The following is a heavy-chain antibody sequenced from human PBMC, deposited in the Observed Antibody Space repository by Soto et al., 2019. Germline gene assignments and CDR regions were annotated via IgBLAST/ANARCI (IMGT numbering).Heavy chain of an antibody. CDR2: IYYSGST. CDR3: ARHRTTHNLFDP. J-gene: IGHJ5*02. CDR1: GGSISSSSFY. V-gene: IGHV4-39*01. Sequence: ETLRLTYTVSGGSISSSSFYWGWIRQPPGKGLEWIGSIYYSGSTYYNPSLKSRVTISVDTSKNQFSLKLSSVTAADTAVYYGARHRTTHNLFDPWGQATLVTVS.